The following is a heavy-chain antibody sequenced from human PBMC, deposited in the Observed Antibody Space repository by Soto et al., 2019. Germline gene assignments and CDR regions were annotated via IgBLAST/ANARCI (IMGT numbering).Heavy chain of an antibody. V-gene: IGHV3-53*02. J-gene: IGHJ5*02. CDR2: VYSGSNS. CDR1: GLTVGGIY. Sequence: EVQLVETGGRLIQPGGSLRLSCAVSGLTVGGIYMTWVRQAPGKGLEWVSIVYSGSNSYYADSVRGRFTISRDTSKNTPYLQMNNLRVEDTDVYFWARVQSAYGGNWFDTWGQGTLVTVSA. D-gene: IGHD4-17*01. CDR3: ARVQSAYGGNWFDT.